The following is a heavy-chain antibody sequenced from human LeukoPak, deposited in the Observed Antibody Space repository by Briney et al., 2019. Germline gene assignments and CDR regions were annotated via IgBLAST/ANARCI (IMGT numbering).Heavy chain of an antibody. CDR1: GDSVSGYY. D-gene: IGHD6-13*01. CDR3: ARHSAHSSTNDAFDI. Sequence: SETLSLACIVSGDSVSGYYWNWIRQPPGKGLEWIGYTHHSGNTLYNPSLKSRVTTSVDTSKNQFSLSLSSVTAADTAVYYCARHSAHSSTNDAFDIWGQGTLVTVSS. CDR2: THHSGNT. V-gene: IGHV4-59*08. J-gene: IGHJ3*02.